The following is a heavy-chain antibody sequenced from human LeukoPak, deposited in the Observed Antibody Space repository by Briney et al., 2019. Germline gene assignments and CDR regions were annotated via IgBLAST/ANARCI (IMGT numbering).Heavy chain of an antibody. D-gene: IGHD6-13*01. CDR2: MNPNSGNT. CDR3: ARAKRKTSGWSPPVYFDY. J-gene: IGHJ4*02. Sequence: ASVKVSCKASGYTFTSYDINWVRQATGQGLEWMGWMNPNSGNTGYAQKFQGRVTMTRNTSISTAYMELSSLRSEDTAVYYCARAKRKTSGWSPPVYFDYGAQETRVTVSS. V-gene: IGHV1-8*01. CDR1: GYTFTSYD.